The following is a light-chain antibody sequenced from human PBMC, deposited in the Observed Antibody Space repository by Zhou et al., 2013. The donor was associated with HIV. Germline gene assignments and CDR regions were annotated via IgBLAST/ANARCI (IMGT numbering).Light chain of an antibody. V-gene: IGKV3D-20*02. CDR3: QQRSNWQFT. CDR2: DAS. J-gene: IGKJ3*01. CDR1: QSVSSSY. Sequence: EIVLTQSPGTLSLSPGERATLSCRASQSVSSSYLAWYQQKPGQAPRLLIYDASNRATGIPARFSGSGSGTDFTLTISSLEPEDFAVYYCQQRSNWQFTFGPGTKVDIK.